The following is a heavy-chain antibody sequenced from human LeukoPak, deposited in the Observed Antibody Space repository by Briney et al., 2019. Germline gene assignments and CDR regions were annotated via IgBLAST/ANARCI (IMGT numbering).Heavy chain of an antibody. D-gene: IGHD3-9*01. CDR3: ARDTDDILTGYPEERFDY. CDR1: GYTFTSYG. V-gene: IGHV1-18*01. CDR2: ISAYNGNT. J-gene: IGHJ4*02. Sequence: VASVKVSCKASGYTFTSYGISWVRQAPGQGLEWMGWISAYNGNTNYAQKLQGRVTMTTDTSTSTAYMELRSLRSDDTAVYYCARDTDDILTGYPEERFDYWGQGTLVTVSS.